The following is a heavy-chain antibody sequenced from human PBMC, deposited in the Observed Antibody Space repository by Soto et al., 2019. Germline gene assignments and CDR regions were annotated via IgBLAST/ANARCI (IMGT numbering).Heavy chain of an antibody. CDR2: IIPIFGTA. V-gene: IGHV1-69*01. D-gene: IGHD3-16*01. CDR3: ARYQLMITFGAYYGMDV. J-gene: IGHJ6*02. CDR1: GGTFSSYA. Sequence: QVQLVQSGAEVKKPGSSVKVSCKASGGTFSSYAISWVRQAPGQGLEWMGGIIPIFGTANYAQKFQGRVTITADESTSTAYMELSSLRSEDTAVYYCARYQLMITFGAYYGMDVWGQGTTVTVSS.